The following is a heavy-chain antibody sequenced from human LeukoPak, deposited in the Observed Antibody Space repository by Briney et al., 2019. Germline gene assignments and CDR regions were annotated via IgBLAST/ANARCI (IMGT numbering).Heavy chain of an antibody. CDR2: IYSAGNT. CDR1: GFTVSSNY. J-gene: IGHJ4*02. D-gene: IGHD6-19*01. CDR3: ARGGTPGYSSGRTDY. Sequence: GGSLRLSCVASGFTVSSNYMSWIRQAPGKGLEWVSVIYSAGNTCYADSVKGRFTISRHNSENTLYLHMNSLRVEDTAVYFCARGGTPGYSSGRTDYWGQGTLVTVSS. V-gene: IGHV3-53*04.